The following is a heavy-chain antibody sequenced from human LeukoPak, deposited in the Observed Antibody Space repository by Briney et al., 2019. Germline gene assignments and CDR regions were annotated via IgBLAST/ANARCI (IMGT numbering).Heavy chain of an antibody. Sequence: PGGSLRLSCAASGFTFSSYWMHWVRQAPGKGLVWVSRINSDGSSKSYADSVKGRFTISRDNAKNTLYLQMNSLRAEDTAVYYCAREEQLWLKAFNIWGQGTMVTVSS. J-gene: IGHJ3*02. CDR2: INSDGSSK. CDR3: AREEQLWLKAFNI. D-gene: IGHD5-18*01. V-gene: IGHV3-74*01. CDR1: GFTFSSYW.